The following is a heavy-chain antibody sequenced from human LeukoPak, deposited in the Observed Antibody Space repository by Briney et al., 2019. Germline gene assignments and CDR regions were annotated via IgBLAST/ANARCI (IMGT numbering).Heavy chain of an antibody. D-gene: IGHD2-21*02. CDR3: ASGAIVVVTRLRYYYGMDV. J-gene: IGHJ6*02. V-gene: IGHV1-18*01. CDR1: GYTFTSYG. Sequence: ASVKVSCKASGYTFTSYGISWVRQAPGQGLGWMWWISAYNGNTNNAQKLQRRVTMTTDTSTSTAYMELRSLRSDDTAVYYCASGAIVVVTRLRYYYGMDVWGQGTTVTVSS. CDR2: ISAYNGNT.